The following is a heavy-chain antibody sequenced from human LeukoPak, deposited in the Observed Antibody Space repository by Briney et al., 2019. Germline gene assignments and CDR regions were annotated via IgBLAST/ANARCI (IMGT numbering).Heavy chain of an antibody. J-gene: IGHJ4*02. D-gene: IGHD3-3*01. CDR1: GFTFSSYA. V-gene: IGHV3-23*01. CDR3: ARGAEYDSWSDHYRVDYFDY. Sequence: GGSLRLSCAASGFTFSSYAMSWVRQAPGKGLEWVSAISGSGGSTYYADSVKGRFTISRDNSKNSLYLQMNSLGAEDTAVYYCARGAEYDSWSDHYRVDYFDYWGQGTLVTVSS. CDR2: ISGSGGST.